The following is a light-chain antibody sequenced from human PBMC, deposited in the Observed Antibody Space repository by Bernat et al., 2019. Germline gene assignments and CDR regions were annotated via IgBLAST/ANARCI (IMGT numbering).Light chain of an antibody. CDR3: RSYAGSKGYV. CDR1: SSDVGAYNY. CDR2: DFN. J-gene: IGLJ1*01. Sequence: QSALTQPRSVSGSPGQSVTISCTGTSSDVGAYNYVSWSQHHPGKAPKLMIYDFNQRPSGVPDRFSGSKSGNTASLTISGLQAEDEADYYCRSYAGSKGYVFGTGTEVTVL. V-gene: IGLV2-11*01.